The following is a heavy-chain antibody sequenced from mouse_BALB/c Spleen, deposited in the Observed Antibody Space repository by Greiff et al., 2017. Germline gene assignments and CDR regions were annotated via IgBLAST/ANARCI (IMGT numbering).Heavy chain of an antibody. V-gene: IGHV1-15*01. D-gene: IGHD5-1-1*01. CDR3: TRYLWFAY. CDR1: GYTFTDYE. CDR2: IDPETGGT. Sequence: QVHVKQSGAELVRPGASVTLSCKASGYTFTDYEMHWVKQTPVHGLEWIGAIDPETGGTAYNQKFKGKATLTADKSSSTAYMELRSLTSEDSAVYYCTRYLWFAYWGQGTLVTVSA. J-gene: IGHJ3*01.